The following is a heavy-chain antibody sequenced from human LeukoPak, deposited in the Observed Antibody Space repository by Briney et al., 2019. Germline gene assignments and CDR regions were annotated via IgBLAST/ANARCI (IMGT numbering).Heavy chain of an antibody. CDR1: GGSISSSSYY. CDR3: VGHGGHSSGFSIDY. D-gene: IGHD6-19*01. CDR2: IYHSGST. V-gene: IGHV4-39*07. J-gene: IGHJ4*02. Sequence: PSETLSLTCTVSGGSISSSSYYWGWIRQPPGKGLEWIGEIYHSGSTNYNPSLKSRVTISVDKSKNQFSLKLSSVTAADTAVYYCVGHGGHSSGFSIDYWGPGTLVTVSS.